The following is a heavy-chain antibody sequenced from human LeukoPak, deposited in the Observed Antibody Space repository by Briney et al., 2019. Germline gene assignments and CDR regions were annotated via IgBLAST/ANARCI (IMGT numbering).Heavy chain of an antibody. D-gene: IGHD4-23*01. CDR1: GGSISSSSYY. CDR3: ASDYGGNSGYYYYYMDV. V-gene: IGHV4-39*01. CDR2: IYYSGST. Sequence: PSETLSLTCTVSGGSISSSSYYWGWIRQPPGKGLEWIGSIYYSGSTYYNPSLKSRVTISVDTSKNQFSLKLSSVTAADTAVYYCASDYGGNSGYYYYYMDVWGKGTTVTVSS. J-gene: IGHJ6*03.